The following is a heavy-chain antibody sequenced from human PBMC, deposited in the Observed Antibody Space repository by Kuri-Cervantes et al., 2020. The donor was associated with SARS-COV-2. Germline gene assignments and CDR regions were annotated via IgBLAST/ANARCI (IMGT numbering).Heavy chain of an antibody. V-gene: IGHV3-48*01. CDR1: GFTFSSYS. CDR2: ISSSSSTI. J-gene: IGHJ4*02. Sequence: GGSLRLSCAASGFTFSSYSMDWVRQAPGKGLEWVSYISSSSSTIYYADSVKGRFTISRDNSKNTLYLQMNSLRAEDTAVYYCAKRGVYGDYGWGQGTLVTVSS. D-gene: IGHD4-17*01. CDR3: AKRGVYGDYG.